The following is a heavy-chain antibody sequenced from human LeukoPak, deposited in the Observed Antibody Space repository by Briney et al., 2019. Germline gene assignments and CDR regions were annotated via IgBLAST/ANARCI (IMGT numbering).Heavy chain of an antibody. CDR1: GYTFTGYY. V-gene: IGHV1-2*02. CDR3: ARADRCSSTSCYTPWFDP. D-gene: IGHD2-2*02. Sequence: ASVKVSCKASGYTFTGYYMHWVRQAPGQGLEWMGWINPNSGGTNYAQKFQGRVTMTRDTSISTAYMELSRLRSDDTAVYYCARADRCSSTSCYTPWFDPWGQGTLVTVSS. J-gene: IGHJ5*02. CDR2: INPNSGGT.